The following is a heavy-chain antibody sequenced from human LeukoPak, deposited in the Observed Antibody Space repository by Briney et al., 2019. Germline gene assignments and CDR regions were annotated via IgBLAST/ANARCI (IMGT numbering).Heavy chain of an antibody. Sequence: GESLRLSCAASGFTFSSDWMNWDRQAPGKGLEWVANIKQDGSEKYYVDSVKGRFTISRDNAKNSLYLQMNSLRAEDTAVYYCARARLDFWSGPSDYWGQGTLVTVSS. D-gene: IGHD3-3*01. J-gene: IGHJ4*02. CDR2: IKQDGSEK. CDR1: GFTFSSDW. CDR3: ARARLDFWSGPSDY. V-gene: IGHV3-7*01.